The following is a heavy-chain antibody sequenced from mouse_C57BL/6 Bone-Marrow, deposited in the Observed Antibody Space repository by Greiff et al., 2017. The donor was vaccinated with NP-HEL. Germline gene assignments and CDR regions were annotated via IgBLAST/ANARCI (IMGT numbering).Heavy chain of an antibody. V-gene: IGHV5-6*01. CDR2: ISSGGSYT. J-gene: IGHJ2*01. D-gene: IGHD2-4*01. CDR1: GFTFSSYG. CDR3: ARRRIYYDYDDY. Sequence: EVQLVESGGDLVKPGGSLKLSCAASGFTFSSYGMSWVRQTPDKRLEWVATISSGGSYTYYPDSVKGRFTISRDNAKNTLYLQMSSLKSEDTAMYYCARRRIYYDYDDYWGQGTTLTVSS.